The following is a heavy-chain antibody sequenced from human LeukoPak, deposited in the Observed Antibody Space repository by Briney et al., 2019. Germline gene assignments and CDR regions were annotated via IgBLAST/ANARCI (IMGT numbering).Heavy chain of an antibody. CDR3: ARDRISMTTVTTADY. V-gene: IGHV1-2*02. J-gene: IGHJ4*02. Sequence: ASVKVSCKASGYTFTGYYMHWVRQAPGQALDWMGWINPNSGGTNYAQKFQGRVTMTRDTSISTAYMERSRLRSDDTAVYYCARDRISMTTVTTADYWGQGTLVTVSS. CDR2: INPNSGGT. CDR1: GYTFTGYY. D-gene: IGHD4-17*01.